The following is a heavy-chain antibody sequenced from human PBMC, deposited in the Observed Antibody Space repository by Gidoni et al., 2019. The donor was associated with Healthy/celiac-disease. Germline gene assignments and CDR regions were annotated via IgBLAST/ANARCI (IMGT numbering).Heavy chain of an antibody. CDR3: ARGGREMATTLDDY. CDR2: MNPTSGNT. CDR1: GYTVTSYD. D-gene: IGHD1-1*01. J-gene: IGHJ4*02. Sequence: QVQLVQSGAEVKKPGASVKVSCKASGYTVTSYDINWVRQATGQGLEWMGWMNPTSGNTGYAQKFQGRVTMTRNTSISTAYMELSSLRSEDTAVYYCARGGREMATTLDDYWGQGTLVTVSS. V-gene: IGHV1-8*01.